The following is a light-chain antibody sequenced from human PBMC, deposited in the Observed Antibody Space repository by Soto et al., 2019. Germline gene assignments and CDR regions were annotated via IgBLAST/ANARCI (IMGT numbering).Light chain of an antibody. CDR1: QSVSID. CDR3: QQRYNWPIT. Sequence: EIVMTQSPATLCVSPGERETLSCRASQSVSIDLAWYQQTPGQAPRLLIYDASNRATGIPARFSGSGSGTDFTLTISSLEPEDFSVYYCQQRYNWPITFGQGTRLEIK. V-gene: IGKV3-11*01. J-gene: IGKJ5*01. CDR2: DAS.